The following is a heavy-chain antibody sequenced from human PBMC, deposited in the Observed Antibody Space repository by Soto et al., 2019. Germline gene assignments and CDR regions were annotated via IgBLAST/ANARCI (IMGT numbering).Heavy chain of an antibody. CDR2: INHSGST. D-gene: IGHD4-17*01. J-gene: IGHJ6*02. Sequence: SETLSLTCAVYGGSFSGYYWSWIRQPPGKGLEWIGEINHSGSTNYNPSLKSRVTISVDTSKNQFSLKLSSVTAADTAVYYCATSYGDGSDYYYGMDVWGQGTTVTVSS. CDR3: ATSYGDGSDYYYGMDV. CDR1: GGSFSGYY. V-gene: IGHV4-34*01.